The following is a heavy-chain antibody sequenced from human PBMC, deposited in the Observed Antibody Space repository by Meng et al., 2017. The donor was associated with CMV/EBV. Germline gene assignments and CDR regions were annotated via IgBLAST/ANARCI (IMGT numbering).Heavy chain of an antibody. D-gene: IGHD1-26*01. V-gene: IGHV1-69*05. CDR2: IIPLFGTA. CDR3: ARVPGSGSSEYYFDY. J-gene: IGHJ4*02. CDR1: RRTFSSSA. Sequence: SRRTFSSSAISWVRQAPGHGLELMGGIIPLFGTANYAQTFQCSVTITTDESTSTAYMELSSLRSEDTAVYYCARVPGSGSSEYYFDYWGQGTPVTVSS.